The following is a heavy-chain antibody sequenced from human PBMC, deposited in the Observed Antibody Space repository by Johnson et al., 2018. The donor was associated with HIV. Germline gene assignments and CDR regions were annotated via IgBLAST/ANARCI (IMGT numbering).Heavy chain of an antibody. Sequence: QMLLVESGGGLVQPGGSLRLSCAASGFTFSDYYMSWIRQAPGKGLEWVSYISSSGSTIYYADSVKGRFTSSRDNSKNTLYLQMNSLRAEDTAVYYCAKDRGDGVAARRRSAFDIWGQGTMVTVSS. D-gene: IGHD6-6*01. CDR3: AKDRGDGVAARRRSAFDI. CDR2: ISSSGSTI. J-gene: IGHJ3*02. V-gene: IGHV3-11*04. CDR1: GFTFSDYY.